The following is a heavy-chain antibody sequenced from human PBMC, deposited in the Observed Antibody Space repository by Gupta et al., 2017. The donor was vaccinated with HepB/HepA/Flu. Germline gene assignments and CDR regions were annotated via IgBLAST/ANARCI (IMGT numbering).Heavy chain of an antibody. V-gene: IGHV3-30*03. CDR2: ISYDGSNK. CDR1: GFTSSSYG. Sequence: VQLVESGGGVVQPGRYLRLSCAASGFTSSSYGMPWVRQAPGKGLEWVAVISYDGSNKYDADSVKGRFTIARDNSKNTLYLQMNSLRAEDTAVYYCATGDKYEGAFDIWGQGTMVTVSS. D-gene: IGHD2-2*01. J-gene: IGHJ3*02. CDR3: ATGDKYEGAFDI.